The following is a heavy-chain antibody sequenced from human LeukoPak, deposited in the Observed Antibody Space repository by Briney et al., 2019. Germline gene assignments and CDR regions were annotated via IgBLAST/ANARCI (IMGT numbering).Heavy chain of an antibody. J-gene: IGHJ6*02. CDR3: ARVPSGYTPNANYYYYGMDV. CDR1: GGTFSSYA. CDR2: IIPILGIA. Sequence: AASVKVSCKASGGTFSSYAISWVRQAPGQGLEWMGRIIPILGIANYAQKFQGRVTITADKSTSTAYMELSSLRSEDTAVYYCARVPSGYTPNANYYYYGMDVWGQGTTVTVSS. D-gene: IGHD5-12*01. V-gene: IGHV1-69*04.